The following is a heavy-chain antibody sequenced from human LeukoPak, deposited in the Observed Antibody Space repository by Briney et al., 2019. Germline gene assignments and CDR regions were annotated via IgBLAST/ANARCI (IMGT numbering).Heavy chain of an antibody. CDR3: ARIGPSPTSWSIDY. V-gene: IGHV3-21*01. D-gene: IGHD2-2*01. J-gene: IGHJ4*02. CDR2: ISSSSSYI. Sequence: GGSLRLSCAASGFTFSSYSMNWVRQAPGKGLEWVSSISSSSSYIYYADSVKGRFTISRDNARNSLYLQMNSLRAEDTAVYYCARIGPSPTSWSIDYWGQGTLVTVSS. CDR1: GFTFSSYS.